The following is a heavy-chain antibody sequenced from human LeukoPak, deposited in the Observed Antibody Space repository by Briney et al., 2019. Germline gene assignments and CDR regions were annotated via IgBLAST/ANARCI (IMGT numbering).Heavy chain of an antibody. Sequence: GESLKISCKGSGYSFTSYWISWVRQMPGKGLEWMGSIDPSDSYTNYSPSFQGHVTISADKSITTAYLQWRSLKASDTAMFYCATSVGAEYFQHWGQGTLVTVSS. CDR1: GYSFTSYW. V-gene: IGHV5-10-1*01. J-gene: IGHJ1*01. CDR3: ATSVGAEYFQH. CDR2: IDPSDSYT.